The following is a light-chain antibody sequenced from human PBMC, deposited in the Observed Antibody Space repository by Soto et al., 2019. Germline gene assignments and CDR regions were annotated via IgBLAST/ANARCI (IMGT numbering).Light chain of an antibody. V-gene: IGKV1-33*01. Sequence: IQMTQSPSYLSASVGDRGTITCQASQDISNYLNWHQQKPGKAPKLLIYDASNLETGVPSRFSGSGSGTDFTFTISSLQPEDIATYYCQQYDNLPTFGPGTRLEIK. CDR2: DAS. J-gene: IGKJ5*01. CDR3: QQYDNLPT. CDR1: QDISNY.